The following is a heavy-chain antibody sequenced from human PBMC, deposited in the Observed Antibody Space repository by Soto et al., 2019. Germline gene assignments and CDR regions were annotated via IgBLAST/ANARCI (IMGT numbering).Heavy chain of an antibody. D-gene: IGHD2-2*01. J-gene: IGHJ4*02. CDR1: GYTFTSYA. Sequence: SSGKVSCKASGYTFTSYAMHWVRQAPGQRLEWMGWINAGNGNTKYSQKFQGRVTITRDTSASTAYMELSSLRSEDTAVYYCAREMYQLPSDKFDYWGQGTLVTVSS. CDR2: INAGNGNT. V-gene: IGHV1-3*01. CDR3: AREMYQLPSDKFDY.